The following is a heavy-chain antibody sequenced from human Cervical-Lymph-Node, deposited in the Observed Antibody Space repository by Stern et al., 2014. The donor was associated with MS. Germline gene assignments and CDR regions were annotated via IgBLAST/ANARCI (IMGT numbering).Heavy chain of an antibody. D-gene: IGHD3-16*01. CDR1: GGSFKTHA. CDR3: ARDRNGEGVMAY. V-gene: IGHV1-69*01. CDR2: TIPMLAST. J-gene: IGHJ4*02. Sequence: QVQLVQSGPEVKKPGSSVKVSCKASGGSFKTHAIPWVRQAPGQGPEWMGGTIPMLASTNIAQRLQGRVTITADESTNTAYMEMRSVRTEDTAVYYCARDRNGEGVMAYWGQGTLVTVSS.